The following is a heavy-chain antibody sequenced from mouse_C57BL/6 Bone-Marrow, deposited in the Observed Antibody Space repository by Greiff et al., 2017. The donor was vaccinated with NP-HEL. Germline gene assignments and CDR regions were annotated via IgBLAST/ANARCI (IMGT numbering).Heavy chain of an antibody. CDR1: GYTFTSYW. Sequence: VKLQQPGAELVKPGASVKLSCKASGYTFTSYWMQWVKQRPGQGLEWIGELDPSDSYPNYNQKFKGKATLTVDTSSSTAYMQLSSLTSEDSAVYYCARWSYWGQGTTLTVSS. J-gene: IGHJ2*01. CDR3: ARWSY. V-gene: IGHV1-50*01. CDR2: LDPSDSYP.